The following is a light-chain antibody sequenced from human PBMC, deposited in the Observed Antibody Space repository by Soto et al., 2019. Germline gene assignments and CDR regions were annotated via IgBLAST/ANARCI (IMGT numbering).Light chain of an antibody. CDR1: QSISSW. CDR2: DAS. CDR3: QKYNSYLWT. V-gene: IGKV1-5*01. Sequence: DIQMTQSPSTLSASVGDRVTITCRASQSISSWLAWYQQKPGKAPKLLIFDASSLESGTPSRFSGRRSGTQFTLTISSLQPDDFATYYCQKYNSYLWTFGQGTKVDIK. J-gene: IGKJ1*01.